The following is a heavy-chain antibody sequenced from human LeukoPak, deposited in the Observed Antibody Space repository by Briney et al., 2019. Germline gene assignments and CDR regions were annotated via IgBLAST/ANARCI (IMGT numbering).Heavy chain of an antibody. CDR3: ARYGTGDSFDY. J-gene: IGHJ4*02. Sequence: PGGSLRLSCAASGFTFSSYSMNWVRQAPGKGLEWVSYISSSSSTIYYADSVKGRFTISRDNAKNSLYLQMNSLRAEDTAVYYCARYGTGDSFDYWGQGTLVTVSS. CDR2: ISSSSSTI. V-gene: IGHV3-48*01. CDR1: GFTFSSYS. D-gene: IGHD7-27*01.